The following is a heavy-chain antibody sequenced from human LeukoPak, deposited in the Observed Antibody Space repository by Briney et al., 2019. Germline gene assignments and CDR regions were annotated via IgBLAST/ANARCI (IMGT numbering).Heavy chain of an antibody. CDR1: GFIVSTNY. J-gene: IGHJ4*02. Sequence: PGGSLRLSCAASGFIVSTNYMTWVRQSPGKGLEWVAVIYSGGSTYYADSVKGRFTVSRDSSKNTLVLQMNSLRTEDTALYYCACRRAVIRGNDYWGQGTLVTVSS. D-gene: IGHD1-14*01. V-gene: IGHV3-53*05. CDR2: IYSGGST. CDR3: ACRRAVIRGNDY.